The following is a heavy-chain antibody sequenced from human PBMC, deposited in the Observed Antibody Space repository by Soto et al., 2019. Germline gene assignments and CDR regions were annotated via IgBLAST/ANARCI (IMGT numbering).Heavy chain of an antibody. CDR2: IYYSGST. CDR3: ARLWFGELLSNWFDP. CDR1: GGSISSCY. D-gene: IGHD3-10*01. V-gene: IGHV4-59*01. Sequence: SETLSLTCTVSGGSISSCYWSWIRQPPGKGLEWIGYIYYSGSTNYNPSLKSRVTISVDTSKNQFSLKLSSVTAADTAVYYCARLWFGELLSNWFDPWGQGTLVTVSS. J-gene: IGHJ5*02.